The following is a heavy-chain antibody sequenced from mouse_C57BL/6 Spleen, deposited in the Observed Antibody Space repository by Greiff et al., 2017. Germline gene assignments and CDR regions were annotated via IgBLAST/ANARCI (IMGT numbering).Heavy chain of an antibody. CDR1: GYAFSSSW. CDR3: SRRNYDYDDVYCDY. CDR2: IYPGAGDT. J-gene: IGHJ2*01. V-gene: IGHV1-82*01. Sequence: QVQLQQSGPELVKPGASGKISCKASGYAFSSSWMNWVKQRPGKGLEWIGRIYPGAGDTNYNGKVKGKSTLTADKSSSTAYMQLSSLTSEDSAVYFWSRRNYDYDDVYCDYWGQGTTLTVSS. D-gene: IGHD2-4*01.